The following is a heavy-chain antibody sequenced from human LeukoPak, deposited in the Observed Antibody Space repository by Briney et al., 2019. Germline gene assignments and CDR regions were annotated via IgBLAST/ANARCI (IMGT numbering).Heavy chain of an antibody. CDR2: IIPIFGTA. CDR1: GGTFSSYA. CDR3: ATIQRVPFDWLLGYLDY. Sequence: SVKVSCKASGGTFSSYAISWVRQAPGQGLEWMGGIIPIFGTANYAQKFQGRVTITADESTSTAYMELSSLRSEDTAVYYCATIQRVPFDWLLGYLDYWGQGTLVTVPS. D-gene: IGHD3-9*01. V-gene: IGHV1-69*13. J-gene: IGHJ4*02.